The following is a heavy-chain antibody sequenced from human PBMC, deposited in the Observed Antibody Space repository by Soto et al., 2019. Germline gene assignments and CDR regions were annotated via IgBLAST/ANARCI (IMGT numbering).Heavy chain of an antibody. V-gene: IGHV4-31*03. D-gene: IGHD2-15*01. Sequence: QVQLQESGPGLVKPSQTLSLTCTVSGGSISSGGYYWSWIRQHPGKGLEWIGYIYYSRSTYYNPSLKSRVTLSVDTSKNQFSLKLSCVTAADTAVYYCAREGNSGYCRGGSCSGDAFDIWGQGTMVTVSS. CDR3: AREGNSGYCRGGSCSGDAFDI. CDR1: GGSISSGGYY. J-gene: IGHJ3*02. CDR2: IYYSRST.